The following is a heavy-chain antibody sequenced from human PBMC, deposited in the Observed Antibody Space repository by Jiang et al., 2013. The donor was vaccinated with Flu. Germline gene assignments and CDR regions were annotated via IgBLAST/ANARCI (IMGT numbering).Heavy chain of an antibody. CDR1: GGSISSYY. CDR2: ISYSGST. D-gene: IGHD1-14*01. Sequence: PGLVKPSETLSLTCTVSGGSISSYYWSWIRQPPGKGLECIGYISYSGSTNYNPSLKSRVTISADTSKNQVSLKLNSVTAADTAVYYCASNRQLGTHNWFDPWGQGTLVTVSS. V-gene: IGHV4-59*08. J-gene: IGHJ5*02. CDR3: ASNRQLGTHNWFDP.